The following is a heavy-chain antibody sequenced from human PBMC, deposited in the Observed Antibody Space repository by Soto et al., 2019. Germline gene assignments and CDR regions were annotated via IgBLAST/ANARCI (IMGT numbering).Heavy chain of an antibody. J-gene: IGHJ4*02. CDR1: GGTFSRYA. CDR3: ATTKRGGYDYYFDY. CDR2: IIPIFGTA. D-gene: IGHD5-12*01. Sequence: QVQLVQSGAEVKKPGSSVKVSCKASGGTFSRYAISWVRQAPGQGLEWMGGIIPIFGTANYAQKFQGRVTITADEATSTAYMELSSMRSEDTAVYYCATTKRGGYDYYFDYWGQGTLVTVSS. V-gene: IGHV1-69*01.